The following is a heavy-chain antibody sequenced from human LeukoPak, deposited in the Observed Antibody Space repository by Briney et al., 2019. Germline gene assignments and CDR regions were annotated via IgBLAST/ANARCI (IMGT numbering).Heavy chain of an antibody. CDR2: IYHSGST. V-gene: IGHV4-38-2*02. CDR1: RYSISDGYY. J-gene: IGHJ3*02. CDR3: ARDNGNDAFDI. Sequence: SETLSLTCTVSRYSISDGYYWAWIRQPPGKGLEWIGSIYHSGSTYYNPSLKSRVTISVDTSKNQFSLKLSSVTAADTAVYYCARDNGNDAFDIWGQGTMVTVSS.